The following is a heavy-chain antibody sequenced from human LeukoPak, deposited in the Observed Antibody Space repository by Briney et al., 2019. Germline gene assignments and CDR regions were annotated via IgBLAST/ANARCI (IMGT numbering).Heavy chain of an antibody. V-gene: IGHV1-2*02. CDR1: GYTFSGYY. J-gene: IGHJ4*02. D-gene: IGHD6-19*01. Sequence: GASVKVSCKASGYTFSGYYMHWVRQAPGQGLEWMGWINPNSGGTNYAQKFQGRVTMTRDTSISTAYMEMRRLRSDDTAVYYCARLGYSSGSDYWGQGTLVTVPS. CDR3: ARLGYSSGSDY. CDR2: INPNSGGT.